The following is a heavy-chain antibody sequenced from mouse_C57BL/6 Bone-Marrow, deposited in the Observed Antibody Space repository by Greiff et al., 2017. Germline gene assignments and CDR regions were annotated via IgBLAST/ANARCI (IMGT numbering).Heavy chain of an antibody. CDR1: GYTFTSYG. Sequence: QVQLQQSGAELARPGASVKLSCKASGYTFTSYGISWVKQRTGQGLEWIGEIYPRSGNTYYNEKFKGKATLTADKSSSTAYMELRSLTSEDSAVYFCARGGLRQFSYAMDYWGQGTSVTVSS. CDR3: ARGGLRQFSYAMDY. V-gene: IGHV1-81*01. J-gene: IGHJ4*01. CDR2: IYPRSGNT. D-gene: IGHD2-4*01.